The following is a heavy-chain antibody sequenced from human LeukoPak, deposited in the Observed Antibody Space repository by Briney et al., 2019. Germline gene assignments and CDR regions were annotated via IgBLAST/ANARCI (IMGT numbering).Heavy chain of an antibody. Sequence: GGSLRLSCAASGFTFSRYWMSWVRQAPGKGLEWVANIQQDGSEKYYVDSVKGRFTISRDNAKNSLYLQMNSLRAEDTAVYYCARDLSLAVAGTAFDIWGQGTMVTVSS. CDR2: IQQDGSEK. D-gene: IGHD6-19*01. CDR1: GFTFSRYW. J-gene: IGHJ3*02. CDR3: ARDLSLAVAGTAFDI. V-gene: IGHV3-7*01.